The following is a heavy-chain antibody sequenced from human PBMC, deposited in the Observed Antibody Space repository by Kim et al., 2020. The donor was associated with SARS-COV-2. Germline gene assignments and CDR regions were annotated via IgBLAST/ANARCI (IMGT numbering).Heavy chain of an antibody. Sequence: SVKVSCKASGGTFSSYAISWVRQAPGQGLEWMGGIIPIFGTANYAQKFQGRVTITADESTSTAYMELSSLRSEDTAVYYCARDKWRDYDSSGYYDAFDIWGQGTMVTVSS. CDR3: ARDKWRDYDSSGYYDAFDI. V-gene: IGHV1-69*13. CDR2: IIPIFGTA. J-gene: IGHJ3*02. CDR1: GGTFSSYA. D-gene: IGHD3-22*01.